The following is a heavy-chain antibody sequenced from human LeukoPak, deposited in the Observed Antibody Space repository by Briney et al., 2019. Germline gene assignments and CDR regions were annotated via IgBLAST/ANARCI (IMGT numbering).Heavy chain of an antibody. V-gene: IGHV4-59*12. J-gene: IGHJ4*02. Sequence: SETLSLTCTVSGGSISSYYWSWIRQPPGKGLEWVGYIYYSGSTNYNPSLKSRVTISVDTSKNQFSLKLSSVTAADTAVYYCARRRGIVVVTTRRYYFDYWGQGTLVTVSS. D-gene: IGHD3-22*01. CDR3: ARRRGIVVVTTRRYYFDY. CDR1: GGSISSYY. CDR2: IYYSGST.